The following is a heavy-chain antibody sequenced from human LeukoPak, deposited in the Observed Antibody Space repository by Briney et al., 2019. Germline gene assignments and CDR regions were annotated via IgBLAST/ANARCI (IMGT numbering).Heavy chain of an antibody. D-gene: IGHD7-27*01. CDR2: VNTDGSHT. J-gene: IGHJ4*02. CDR1: GFTFSSYW. Sequence: PGGSLRLSCAASGFTFSSYWMHWVRQAPGKGLMWVSRVNTDGSHTNYADSVKGRFTISIDNAKNALYLQMNSLRAEDTAIYYCARGDLTFWGFPHWGQGALVTVSS. CDR3: ARGDLTFWGFPH. V-gene: IGHV3-74*01.